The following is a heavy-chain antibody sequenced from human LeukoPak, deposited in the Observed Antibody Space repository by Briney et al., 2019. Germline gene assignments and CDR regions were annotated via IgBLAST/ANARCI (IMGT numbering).Heavy chain of an antibody. CDR2: INPNSGGT. Sequence: ASVPVSCTASGYTFTGYYMHWVRPAPGQGLEWMGWINPNSGGTNYAQKFQGRVTMTRDTSISTAYMELSRLRSDDTAVYYCARGTGSYYHGKLVEDAFDIWGQGTRVTVSS. CDR3: ARGTGSYYHGKLVEDAFDI. J-gene: IGHJ3*02. V-gene: IGHV1-2*02. D-gene: IGHD1-26*01. CDR1: GYTFTGYY.